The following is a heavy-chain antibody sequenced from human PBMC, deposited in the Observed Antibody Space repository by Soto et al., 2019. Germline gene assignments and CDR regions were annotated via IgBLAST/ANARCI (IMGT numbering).Heavy chain of an antibody. D-gene: IGHD3-10*01. Sequence: GSLRLSCAASGFTFSSYAMSWVRQAPGKGLEWVSAISGSGGSTYYADSVKGRFTISRDNSKNTLYLQMNSLRAEDTAVYYCARDNTYRITMVRGVIDDAFDIWGQGTMVTVSS. V-gene: IGHV3-23*01. J-gene: IGHJ3*02. CDR3: ARDNTYRITMVRGVIDDAFDI. CDR2: ISGSGGST. CDR1: GFTFSSYA.